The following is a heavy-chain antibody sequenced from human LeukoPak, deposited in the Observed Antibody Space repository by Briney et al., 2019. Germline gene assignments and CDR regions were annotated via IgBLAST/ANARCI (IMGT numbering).Heavy chain of an antibody. J-gene: IGHJ4*02. CDR1: GGSISGSY. V-gene: IGHV4-59*12. CDR3: AKINILTGYPLDY. Sequence: SETLSLTCTVSGGSISGSYWSWIRQPPGKGLEWIGYIYYSGSTNYNPSLTSRVTISMDTPKNQFSLKLSSVTAADTAVYYCAKINILTGYPLDYWGQGTLVTVSS. CDR2: IYYSGST. D-gene: IGHD3-9*01.